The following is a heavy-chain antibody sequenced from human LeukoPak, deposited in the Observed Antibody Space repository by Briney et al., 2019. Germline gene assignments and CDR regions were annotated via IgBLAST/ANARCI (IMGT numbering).Heavy chain of an antibody. CDR2: ITSSSRYI. CDR1: GFTFSSYS. D-gene: IGHD6-19*01. V-gene: IGHV3-21*01. CDR3: GRYGLGYYYMDV. Sequence: GGSLRLSCAASGFTFSSYSMNWVRQAPGKGLQWVSSITSSSRYIYYADSVKGRFTISRDNAKNSLYLQMNSLRAEDTAVYYCGRYGLGYYYMDVWGKGTTVTVSS. J-gene: IGHJ6*03.